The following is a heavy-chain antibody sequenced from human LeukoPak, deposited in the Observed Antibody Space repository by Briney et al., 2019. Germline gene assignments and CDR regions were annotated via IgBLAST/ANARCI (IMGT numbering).Heavy chain of an antibody. CDR1: GFTFSSYA. V-gene: IGHV3-30-3*01. CDR3: ARSLDSSGYYYVGWDFGY. D-gene: IGHD3-22*01. Sequence: GGSLRLSCAASGFTFSSYAMHWVRQAPGKGLEWVAVISYDGSNKYYADSVKGRFTISRDNSKNTLYLQMNSLRAEDTAVYYCARSLDSSGYYYVGWDFGYWGQGTLVTVSS. CDR2: ISYDGSNK. J-gene: IGHJ4*02.